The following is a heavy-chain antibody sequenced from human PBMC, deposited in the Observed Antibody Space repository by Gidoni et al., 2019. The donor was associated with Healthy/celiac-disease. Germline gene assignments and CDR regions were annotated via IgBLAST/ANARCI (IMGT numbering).Heavy chain of an antibody. V-gene: IGHV4-30-4*01. CDR2: IYYSGST. J-gene: IGHJ4*02. CDR3: ARTKDITMVRGVITARLPFDY. D-gene: IGHD3-10*01. CDR1: DGPITPGAYY. Sequence: HVQLQESGPGLVTPSQTLSLTCTVSDGPITPGAYYWSWIRPPPGKGLEWIGYIYYSGSTYDNPYLKSRVTISVDTSKNQFSLKLSSVTAADTDVYYCARTKDITMVRGVITARLPFDYWGQGTLVTVSS.